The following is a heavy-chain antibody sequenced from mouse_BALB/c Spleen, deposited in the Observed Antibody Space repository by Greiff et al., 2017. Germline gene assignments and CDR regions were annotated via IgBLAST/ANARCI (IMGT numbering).Heavy chain of an antibody. V-gene: IGHV3-2*02. CDR1: GYSITSDYA. J-gene: IGHJ4*01. Sequence: EVKLMESGPGLVKPSQSLSLTCTVTGYSITSDYAWNWIRQFPGNKLEWMGYISYSGSTSYNPSLKSRISITRDTSKNQFFLQLNSVTTEDTATYYCARYGYGNWFYAMDYWGQGTSVTVSS. CDR2: ISYSGST. D-gene: IGHD2-10*02. CDR3: ARYGYGNWFYAMDY.